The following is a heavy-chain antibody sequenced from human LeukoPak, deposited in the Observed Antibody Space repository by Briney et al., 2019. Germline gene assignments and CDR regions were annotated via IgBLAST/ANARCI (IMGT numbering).Heavy chain of an antibody. CDR2: IYSGGST. CDR1: GFTVSGNY. V-gene: IGHV3-66*04. J-gene: IGHJ4*02. D-gene: IGHD3-10*01. CDR3: ARRAYYGSGADYYFDY. Sequence: GGSLRLSCAASGFTVSGNYMSWVRQAPGKGLEWVSVIYSGGSTYYADSVKGRFTISRDNSKNTLYLQMNSLRAEGTAVYYCARRAYYGSGADYYFDYWGQGTLVTVSS.